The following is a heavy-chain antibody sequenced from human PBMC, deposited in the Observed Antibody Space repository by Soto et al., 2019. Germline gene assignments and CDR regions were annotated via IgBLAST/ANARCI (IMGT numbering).Heavy chain of an antibody. J-gene: IGHJ5*02. V-gene: IGHV3-64*01. Sequence: EVQLVESGGGLVQPGGSLRLSCAASGFTFSSYAMHWVRQAPGKGLEYVSAISSNGGSTYYATSVKGRFTISRDNSKNTLYLQMGSLRAEDMAVYYCARESCSGGNCYSGWFDPWGQGTLVTVSS. CDR1: GFTFSSYA. D-gene: IGHD2-15*01. CDR3: ARESCSGGNCYSGWFDP. CDR2: ISSNGGST.